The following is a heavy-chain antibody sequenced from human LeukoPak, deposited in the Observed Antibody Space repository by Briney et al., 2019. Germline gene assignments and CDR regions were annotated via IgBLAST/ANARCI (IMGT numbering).Heavy chain of an antibody. V-gene: IGHV4-38-2*02. J-gene: IGHJ5*02. D-gene: IGHD2-21*02. CDR2: IYHSGTT. CDR1: GYSFSSGY. Sequence: LETLSLTCGVSGYSFSSGYWAWIRQPPGKGLEWIASIYHSGTTYSNPSLQSRVTLSVDTSRNQFSLKLSAVTAADTAVYYCARDPAMTFNWFDPWGQGTLVIVSS. CDR3: ARDPAMTFNWFDP.